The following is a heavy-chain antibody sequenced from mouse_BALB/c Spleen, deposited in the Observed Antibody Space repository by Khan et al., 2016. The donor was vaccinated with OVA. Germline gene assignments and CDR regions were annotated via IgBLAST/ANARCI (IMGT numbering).Heavy chain of an antibody. J-gene: IGHJ3*01. CDR1: GFTFSDYY. CDR3: ARGYYGDPFAY. D-gene: IGHD2-13*01. CDR2: ISDGGSYT. Sequence: EVELVESGGGLVKPGGSLKLSCAASGFTFSDYYMYWVRQTPEKRLEWVATISDGGSYTYYPDRVQGRFTISRDDVKNNLYLQMSSLKSEDTAMYYCARGYYGDPFAYWGQGTLVTVSA. V-gene: IGHV5-4*02.